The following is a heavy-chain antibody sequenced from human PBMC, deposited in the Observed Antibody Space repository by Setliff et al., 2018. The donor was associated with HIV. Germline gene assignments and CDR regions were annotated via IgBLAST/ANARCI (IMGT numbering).Heavy chain of an antibody. D-gene: IGHD3-3*02. Sequence: KPSETLSLTCPVSDSGTYYWSWIRQPAVKGLEWIGRVSSRGDTNYNPSLKSRVTMSVDTSKNQFSLKLTSVTASDTAVYYCARAAAGNTGPFALWGQGSPVTVSS. CDR1: DSGTYY. CDR2: VSSRGDT. V-gene: IGHV4-4*07. J-gene: IGHJ1*01. CDR3: ARAAAGNTGPFAL.